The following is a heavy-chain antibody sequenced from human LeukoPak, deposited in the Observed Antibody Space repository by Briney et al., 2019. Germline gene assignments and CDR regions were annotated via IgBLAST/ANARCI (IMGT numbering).Heavy chain of an antibody. CDR3: ARDYSPVIAPSPLDP. J-gene: IGHJ5*02. CDR2: ISYDGSNK. CDR1: GFTFSRNA. D-gene: IGHD2/OR15-2a*01. Sequence: GGSLRLSCAASGFTFSRNAMGWVRQAPGKGLEWVAVISYDGSNKYYADSVKGRFTISRDNSKNTLYLQMNSLRAEDTAVYYCARDYSPVIAPSPLDPWGQGTLVTVSS. V-gene: IGHV3-30*04.